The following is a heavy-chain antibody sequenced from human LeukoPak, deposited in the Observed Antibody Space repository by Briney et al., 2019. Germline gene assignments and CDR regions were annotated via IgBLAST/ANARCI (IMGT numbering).Heavy chain of an antibody. CDR1: GYTFTSYD. CDR2: MNPNSGNT. V-gene: IGHV1-8*02. CDR3: AREGFSSGWYYFDY. J-gene: IGHJ4*02. Sequence: GASVKVSCKASGYTFTSYDINWVRQATGQGLEWMGWMNPNSGNTGYAQKFQGRVTMTRNTSISTAYMELSSLRSEDTAVYYCAREGFSSGWYYFDYWGQGTLVTVSS. D-gene: IGHD6-19*01.